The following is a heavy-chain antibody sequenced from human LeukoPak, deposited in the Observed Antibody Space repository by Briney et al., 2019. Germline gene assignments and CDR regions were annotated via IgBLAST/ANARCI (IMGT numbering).Heavy chain of an antibody. Sequence: PGGSLRLSCAASGFTFSSYAMSWVRQAPGKGLEWVSTISVSGGSTYYADSVKGRFTISRDNSKNTLYLQMNSLRAEDTAVYYCERDPSEYEWQRGWYRDFWGQGSQVTVSS. CDR2: ISVSGGST. J-gene: IGHJ4*02. CDR3: ERDPSEYEWQRGWYRDF. CDR1: GFTFSSYA. V-gene: IGHV3-23*01. D-gene: IGHD6-19*01.